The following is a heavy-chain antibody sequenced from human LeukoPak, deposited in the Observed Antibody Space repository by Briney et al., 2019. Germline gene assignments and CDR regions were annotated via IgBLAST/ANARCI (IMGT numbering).Heavy chain of an antibody. CDR3: AKDRNDYGDYRYFDY. Sequence: GGSLRLSCAASGFTFSNSGMIWVRQAPGKGLEWVSAISGSGGSTYYADSVKGRFTISRDNSKNTLYLQMNSLRAEDTAVYYCAKDRNDYGDYRYFDYWGQGTLVTVSS. D-gene: IGHD4-17*01. CDR2: ISGSGGST. CDR1: GFTFSNSG. V-gene: IGHV3-23*01. J-gene: IGHJ4*02.